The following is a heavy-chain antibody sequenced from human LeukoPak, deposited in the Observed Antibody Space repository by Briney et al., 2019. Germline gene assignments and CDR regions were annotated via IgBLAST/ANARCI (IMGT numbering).Heavy chain of an antibody. V-gene: IGHV4-39*07. CDR2: IYYSGST. CDR1: GGSISSSSYY. D-gene: IGHD3-22*01. CDR3: ARTLVVINGDAFDI. Sequence: SETLSLTCTVSGGSISSSSYYWGWIRQPPGKGLEWIGSIYYSGSTYYNPSLKSRVTISVDTSKNQFSLKLSSVTAADTAVYYCARTLVVINGDAFDIWGQGTMVTVSS. J-gene: IGHJ3*02.